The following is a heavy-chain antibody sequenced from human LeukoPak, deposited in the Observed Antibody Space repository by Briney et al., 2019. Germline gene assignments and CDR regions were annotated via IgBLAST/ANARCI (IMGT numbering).Heavy chain of an antibody. CDR3: TTIHRGRYCNV. V-gene: IGHV3-15*01. CDR1: GFTFSNAW. D-gene: IGHD1-26*01. CDR2: IKSKYDGGTI. J-gene: IGHJ4*02. Sequence: PGGSLRLSCAASGFTFSNAWMTWVRQAPGRGLEWVGLIKSKYDGGTIDYAAPVKSRFTISRDDSKNTLYLYMDSLKTEDTAVYFCTTIHRGRYCNVWGQGTLVTVSS.